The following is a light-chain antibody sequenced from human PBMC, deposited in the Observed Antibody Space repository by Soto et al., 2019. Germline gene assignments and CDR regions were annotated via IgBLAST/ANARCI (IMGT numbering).Light chain of an antibody. J-gene: IGKJ1*01. V-gene: IGKV2-28*01. CDR3: MQPVQIPVT. Sequence: DIVMTQSPLSLPVTPVEPASISCRSSQSLLHSNGYSYLDWYLQKPGQSPQILIYMGSNRASGVPDRFSGSGSGTDFTLKISRVEAEDDGVYYCMQPVQIPVTFGQGTKVDIK. CDR2: MGS. CDR1: QSLLHSNGYSY.